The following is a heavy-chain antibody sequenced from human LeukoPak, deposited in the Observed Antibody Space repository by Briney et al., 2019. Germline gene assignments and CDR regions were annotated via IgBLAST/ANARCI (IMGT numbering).Heavy chain of an antibody. CDR2: ISKNGGDA. D-gene: IGHD2-2*01. V-gene: IGHV3-23*01. CDR1: GFSFSTYA. CDR3: AKSTGRLDPFDY. J-gene: IGHJ4*02. Sequence: GGSLRLSCAASGFSFSTYAMSWVRQAPGKGLEWVSGISKNGGDAYYADSVKGRFTISRDNSKNTLSLQMNSLRVEDTAVYYCAKSTGRLDPFDYWGQGTLVPVSS.